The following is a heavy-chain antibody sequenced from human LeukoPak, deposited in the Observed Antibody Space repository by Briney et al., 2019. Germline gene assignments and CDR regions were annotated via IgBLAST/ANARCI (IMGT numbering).Heavy chain of an antibody. J-gene: IGHJ4*02. CDR1: GYTFTGYY. D-gene: IGHD4-17*01. CDR3: ARDLEAAVTTSY. V-gene: IGHV1-46*01. CDR2: INPSGGST. Sequence: GASVKVSCKASGYTFTGYYMHWVRQAPGQGLEWMGIINPSGGSTSYAQKFQGRVTMTRDTSTSTVYMELSSLRSEDTAVYYCARDLEAAVTTSYWGQGTLVTVSS.